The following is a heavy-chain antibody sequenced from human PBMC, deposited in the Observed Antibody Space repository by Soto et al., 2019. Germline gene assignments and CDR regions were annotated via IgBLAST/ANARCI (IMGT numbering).Heavy chain of an antibody. D-gene: IGHD6-19*01. V-gene: IGHV3-11*01. CDR3: ARDPQQWLAFDY. J-gene: IGHJ4*02. CDR1: GFTFSDYY. CDR2: ISGSGSTI. Sequence: GGSLRLSCAASGFTFSDYYMSWIRQAPGKGLEWVSYISGSGSTIYYADSVKGRFTISRDNAKNSLYLQMSSLRAEDTAVYYCARDPQQWLAFDYWGQGTLVTVSS.